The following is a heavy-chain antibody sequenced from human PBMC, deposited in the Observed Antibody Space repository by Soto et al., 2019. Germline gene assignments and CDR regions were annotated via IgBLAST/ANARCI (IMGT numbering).Heavy chain of an antibody. D-gene: IGHD2-8*01. Sequence: AGGSLRLSCEASGFKFSDYHMSWIRQARGKGLEWISYISSSGSYTTYTDSVKGRFTISRDNAKSSLYLQMNSLRAEDTAVYYCARDIVLMVYAIGGVDYYGMDVWGQGTTVTVSS. CDR1: GFKFSDYH. CDR3: ARDIVLMVYAIGGVDYYGMDV. J-gene: IGHJ6*02. CDR2: ISSSGSYT. V-gene: IGHV3-11*06.